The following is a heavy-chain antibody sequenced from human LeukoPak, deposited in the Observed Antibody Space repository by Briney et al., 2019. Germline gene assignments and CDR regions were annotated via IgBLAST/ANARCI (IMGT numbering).Heavy chain of an antibody. D-gene: IGHD6-13*01. V-gene: IGHV1-2*02. CDR2: INPNSCGT. CDR1: GYTFTGYY. J-gene: IGHJ5*02. Sequence: ASVKVSCKASGYTFTGYYMHWVRQAPGQGLEWMGWINPNSCGTNYAQKFQGRVTMTRDTSISTAYMELSRLRSDDTAVYYCARYSGPTIAAAGGNWFDPWGQGTLVPVSS. CDR3: ARYSGPTIAAAGGNWFDP.